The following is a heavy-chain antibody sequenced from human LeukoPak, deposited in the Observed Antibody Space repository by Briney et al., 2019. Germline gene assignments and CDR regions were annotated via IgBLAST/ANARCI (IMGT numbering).Heavy chain of an antibody. CDR2: IYPGDSDT. CDR3: ARVHDMVRGVYYFDY. Sequence: GESLKISCKGSGYSFTSYWIGWVRQMPGKGLEWMGIIYPGDSDTRYSPSFQGQVTISADKSISTAYLQWSSLKASDTAMYYCARVHDMVRGVYYFDYWGQGTLVTVSS. CDR1: GYSFTSYW. J-gene: IGHJ4*02. D-gene: IGHD3-10*01. V-gene: IGHV5-51*01.